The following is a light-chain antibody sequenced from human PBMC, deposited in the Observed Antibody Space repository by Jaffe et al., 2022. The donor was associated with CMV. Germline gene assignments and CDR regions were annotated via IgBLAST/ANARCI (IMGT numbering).Light chain of an antibody. V-gene: IGKV1-5*03. CDR3: QQYDTGPWT. J-gene: IGKJ1*01. CDR2: QAS. Sequence: DIQMTQSPSTLSASVGDRVIITCRATENVRTWLAWYQQKPGKAPKLLIYQASTLETGVPSRFSGSGSGTEFTLTITNLQPADFATYFCQQYDTGPWTFGQGTKVEIK. CDR1: ENVRTW.